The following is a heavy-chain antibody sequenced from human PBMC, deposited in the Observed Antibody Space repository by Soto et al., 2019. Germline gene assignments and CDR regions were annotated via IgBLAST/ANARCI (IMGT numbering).Heavy chain of an antibody. D-gene: IGHD6-13*01. CDR1: GYTFTSYG. CDR3: ARDKRIAAAGPFDY. J-gene: IGHJ4*02. Sequence: GASVKVSCKASGYTFTSYGISWGRQAPGQGLEWMGWISAYNGNTNYAQKLQGRVTMTTDTSTSTAYMELRSLRSDDTAVYYCARDKRIAAAGPFDYWGQGTLVTVSS. CDR2: ISAYNGNT. V-gene: IGHV1-18*01.